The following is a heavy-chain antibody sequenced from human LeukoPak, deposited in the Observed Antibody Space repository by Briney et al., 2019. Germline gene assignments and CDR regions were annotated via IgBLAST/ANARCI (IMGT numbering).Heavy chain of an antibody. V-gene: IGHV1-2*02. CDR1: GYTFTGYY. D-gene: IGHD3-22*01. CDR3: ARVHDSSGYCFDY. J-gene: IGHJ4*02. CDR2: INPNSGGT. Sequence: ASVKVSCKAPGYTFTGYYMHWVRQAPGQGLEWMGWINPNSGGTNYAQKFQGRVTMTRDTSISTAYMELSRLRSDDTAVYYCARVHDSSGYCFDYWGQGTLVTVSS.